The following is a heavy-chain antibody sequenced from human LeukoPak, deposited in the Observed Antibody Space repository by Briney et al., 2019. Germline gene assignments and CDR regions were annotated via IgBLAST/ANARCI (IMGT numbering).Heavy chain of an antibody. D-gene: IGHD5-12*01. J-gene: IGHJ4*02. CDR1: GYNFTNYL. CDR3: AKYAPHSGYDDGLDY. V-gene: IGHV5-51*01. CDR2: IYPGDYHT. Sequence: GESLKISCNGSGYNFTNYLNGWVRAIPGKGLGWIGIIYPGDYHTRYSPSFEGQVTSSADKSINTAYLQWSSLMASETAMYYCAKYAPHSGYDDGLDYWGQGTLVTVSS.